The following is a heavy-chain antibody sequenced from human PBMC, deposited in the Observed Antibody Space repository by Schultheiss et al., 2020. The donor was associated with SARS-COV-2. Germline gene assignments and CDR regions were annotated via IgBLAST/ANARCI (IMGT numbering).Heavy chain of an antibody. J-gene: IGHJ5*02. CDR2: MNPNSGNT. D-gene: IGHD2-15*01. V-gene: IGHV1-8*02. CDR3: ARGVVEVRRWFDP. Sequence: ASVKVSCKASGYTFTSYYMHWVRQATGQGLEWMGWMNPNSGNTGYAQKFQGRVTMTRNTSISTAYMELSSLRSEDTAVYYCARGVVEVRRWFDPWGQGTLVTVSS. CDR1: GYTFTSYY.